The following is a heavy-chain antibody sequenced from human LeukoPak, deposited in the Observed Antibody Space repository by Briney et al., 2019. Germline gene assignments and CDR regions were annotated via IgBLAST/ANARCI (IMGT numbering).Heavy chain of an antibody. CDR1: GGSVSSSGYY. D-gene: IGHD3-22*01. V-gene: IGHV4-61*08. CDR3: ARERISGYYYGSFGY. CDR2: IYYSGST. Sequence: PSETLSLTCTVSGGSVSSSGYYWGWVRQPPGKGMEWIGYIYYSGSTNYNPSLKSRITISVDTSKNQFSLKLSSVTAADTAVYYCARERISGYYYGSFGYWGQGTLVTVSS. J-gene: IGHJ4*02.